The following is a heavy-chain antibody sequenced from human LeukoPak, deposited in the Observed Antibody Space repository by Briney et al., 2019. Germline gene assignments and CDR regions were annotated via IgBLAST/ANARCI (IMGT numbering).Heavy chain of an antibody. Sequence: PGGSLRLSCAGSGFTFSRNSMNWVRQAPGKGLEWVSSISTSSSYIYYADSVKGRFTISRDNAKKSLYLQMNSLRVEDTAVYYCARGAEGIAATDSNFDYWGQGTLVTVSS. J-gene: IGHJ4*02. V-gene: IGHV3-21*01. CDR1: GFTFSRNS. CDR3: ARGAEGIAATDSNFDY. CDR2: ISTSSSYI. D-gene: IGHD6-13*01.